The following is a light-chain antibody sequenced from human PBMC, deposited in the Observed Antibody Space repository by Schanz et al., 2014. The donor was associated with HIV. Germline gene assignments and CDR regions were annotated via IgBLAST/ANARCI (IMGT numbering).Light chain of an antibody. Sequence: DIQMTQSPSTLSVSVGDRITITCRANESIGSWLAWYQLKPGMAPKLLIYEASNLKSGVPSRFSGSGSGTTFTLTISSLQPDDFATYYCQQYAVSSWTFGQGTRVQSK. J-gene: IGKJ1*01. CDR3: QQYAVSSWT. CDR1: ESIGSW. CDR2: EAS. V-gene: IGKV1-5*01.